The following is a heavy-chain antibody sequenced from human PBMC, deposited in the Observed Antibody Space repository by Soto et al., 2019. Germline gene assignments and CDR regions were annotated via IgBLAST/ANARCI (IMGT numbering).Heavy chain of an antibody. CDR2: IIPIFGTA. V-gene: IGHV1-69*01. CDR1: GGSFSSYA. CDR3: ARAEGPNSITIFGEGPFDY. Sequence: QVQLVQSGAEVKKPGSSVKVSCKASGGSFSSYAISWVRQAPGQGLEWMGGIIPIFGTANYAQKFQGRVTITADESTSTAYMELSSLRSEDTAVYYCARAEGPNSITIFGEGPFDYWGQGTLVTVSS. J-gene: IGHJ4*02. D-gene: IGHD3-3*01.